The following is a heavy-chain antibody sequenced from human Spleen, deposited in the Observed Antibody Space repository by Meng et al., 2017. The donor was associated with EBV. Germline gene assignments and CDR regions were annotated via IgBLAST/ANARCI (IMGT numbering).Heavy chain of an antibody. D-gene: IGHD1-7*01. Sequence: GKLVRLRVARVKPGAALRLALTASGSRFSDYNVNSVRRAPRNVLECVSSISSGNSYKYYADSVKGRFSISRDNAKNSLSLQMNSLRAEDTAVYYCARLSGTGWFDPWGQGTLVTVSS. CDR3: ARLSGTGWFDP. J-gene: IGHJ5*02. V-gene: IGHV3-21*06. CDR2: ISSGNSYK. CDR1: GSRFSDYN.